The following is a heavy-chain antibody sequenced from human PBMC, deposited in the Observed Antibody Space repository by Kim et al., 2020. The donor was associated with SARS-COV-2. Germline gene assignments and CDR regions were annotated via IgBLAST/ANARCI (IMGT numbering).Heavy chain of an antibody. D-gene: IGHD1-20*01. CDR2: ISYDGINI. V-gene: IGHV3-30-3*01. CDR3: ARGNTISGTHFDY. Sequence: GGSLRLSCAASGFSFNTYSVHWVRQAPGKGLEWVTIISYDGINIHYADSVKGRFTISRDNSKNTVYLQMNSLRPEDTAVYYCARGNTISGTHFDYWGQGTLVTVSS. CDR1: GFSFNTYS. J-gene: IGHJ4*02.